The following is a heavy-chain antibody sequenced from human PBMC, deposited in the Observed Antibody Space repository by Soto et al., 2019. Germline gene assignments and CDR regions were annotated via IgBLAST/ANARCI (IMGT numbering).Heavy chain of an antibody. CDR1: GFTFSSYS. Sequence: PGGSLRLSCAASGFTFSSYSISWVRQATWKGLEWVSAISGSGVSTYYADSVKGRFTISRDNSKNTLYLQMNSLRAEDTAVYYCAKRQYRTPAAIQSYFDYWGQGTLVTVSS. D-gene: IGHD2-2*02. V-gene: IGHV3-23*01. CDR2: ISGSGVST. CDR3: AKRQYRTPAAIQSYFDY. J-gene: IGHJ4*02.